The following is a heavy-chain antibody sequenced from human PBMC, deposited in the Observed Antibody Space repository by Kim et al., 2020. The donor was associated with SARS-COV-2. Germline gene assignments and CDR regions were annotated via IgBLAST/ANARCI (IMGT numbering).Heavy chain of an antibody. D-gene: IGHD3-22*01. CDR2: IWYDGSNT. V-gene: IGHV3-33*06. CDR1: GFTFSNFG. Sequence: GGSLRLSCAASGFTFSNFGMHWVRQAPGKGLEWVAVIWYDGSNTYYADSIKGRVTISIDNSNNTLYLQMNSLRVEDTAVYYCAKSTDYDSSGYYYYFDY. CDR3: AKSTDYDSSGYYYYFDY. J-gene: IGHJ4*01.